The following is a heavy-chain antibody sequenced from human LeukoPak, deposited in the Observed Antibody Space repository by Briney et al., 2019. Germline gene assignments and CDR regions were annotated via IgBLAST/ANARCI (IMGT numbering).Heavy chain of an antibody. CDR2: INQDGSEK. J-gene: IGHJ4*02. CDR3: VRWSGTTYNVAYYYLDY. V-gene: IGHV3-7*01. D-gene: IGHD1-14*01. CDR1: GFTFSTYW. Sequence: PGGSLRLSCAASGFTFSTYWMTWARQAPGKGLEWVANINQDGSEKYYVASVKGRFTVSRDNAKNSLYLQMNSLRAEDTAVYYCVRWSGTTYNVAYYYLDYWGQGALVTVSS.